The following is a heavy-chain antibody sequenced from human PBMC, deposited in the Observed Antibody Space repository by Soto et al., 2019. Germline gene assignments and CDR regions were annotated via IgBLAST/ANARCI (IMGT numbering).Heavy chain of an antibody. J-gene: IGHJ4*02. V-gene: IGHV1-69*13. CDR2: IVPIYRTA. Sequence: SVKVSCKASGGTFSSYRINWVRQAPGQGLEWVGGIVPIYRTADYAQKFQGRVTITADESARTAYLEVRSLKSQDTAVYYCARDSGAKLSSSWGQGXLVTVSS. D-gene: IGHD6-13*01. CDR3: ARDSGAKLSSS. CDR1: GGTFSSYR.